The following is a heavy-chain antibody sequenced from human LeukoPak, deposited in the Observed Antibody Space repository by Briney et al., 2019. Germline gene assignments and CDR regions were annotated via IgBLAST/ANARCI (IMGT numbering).Heavy chain of an antibody. CDR2: INHSGST. V-gene: IGHV4-34*01. J-gene: IGHJ5*02. CDR3: ASRASCYKGSCWFDP. D-gene: IGHD2-2*02. CDR1: GGSFSGYY. Sequence: IPSETLSLTCAVYGGSFSGYYWSWIRQPPGKGLEWIGEINHSGSTNYNPSLKSRVTISVDTSKNQFSLKLSSVTAADTAVYYCASRASCYKGSCWFDPWGQGTLVTVSS.